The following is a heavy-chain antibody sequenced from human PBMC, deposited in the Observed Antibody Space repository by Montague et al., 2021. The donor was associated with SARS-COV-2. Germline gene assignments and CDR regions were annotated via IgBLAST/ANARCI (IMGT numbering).Heavy chain of an antibody. CDR3: VRLRDGVVPSPILGVGPYYSYYYMDV. CDR2: INHGGST. V-gene: IGHV4-34*01. D-gene: IGHD3-10*01. CDR1: GTSLSGYY. J-gene: IGHJ6*03. Sequence: SETLSLTCAVHGTSLSGYYWNWIRQPPGKGLEWIGEINHGGSTKYSPSLKSRLTISADTSKNQFSLKLTSVAAADTAVYYCVRLRDGVVPSPILGVGPYYSYYYMDVWGRGTTVTVSS.